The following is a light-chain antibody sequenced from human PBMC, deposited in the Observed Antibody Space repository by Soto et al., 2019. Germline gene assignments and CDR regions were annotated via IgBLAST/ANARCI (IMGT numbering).Light chain of an antibody. J-gene: IGKJ4*01. V-gene: IGKV3-11*01. Sequence: EIVLTQSPATLSLSPGERATLSCRASQSVSSYLAWYQQKPGQAPRLLIYDASNRATGIPARFSSSGSGADFTLTISRLEPEDFAVYYWQQRSNWPLTFGGGTKVEIK. CDR3: QQRSNWPLT. CDR1: QSVSSY. CDR2: DAS.